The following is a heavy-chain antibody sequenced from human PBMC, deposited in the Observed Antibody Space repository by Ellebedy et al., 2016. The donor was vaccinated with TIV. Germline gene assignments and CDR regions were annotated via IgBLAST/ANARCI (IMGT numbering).Heavy chain of an antibody. Sequence: GGSLRLXXKGSGYSFTSYWIGWVRQMPGKGLEWMGIIYPGDSDTRYSPSFQGQVTISADKSISTAYLQWSSLKASATAMYYCARPGEKLYSSSAFDNWGQGTMVTVSS. CDR2: IYPGDSDT. J-gene: IGHJ3*02. V-gene: IGHV5-51*01. CDR3: ARPGEKLYSSSAFDN. D-gene: IGHD6-13*01. CDR1: GYSFTSYW.